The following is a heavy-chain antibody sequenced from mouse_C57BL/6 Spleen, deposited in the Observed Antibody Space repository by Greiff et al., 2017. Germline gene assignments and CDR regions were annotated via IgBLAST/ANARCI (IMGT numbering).Heavy chain of an antibody. V-gene: IGHV1-69*01. D-gene: IGHD4-1*01. CDR2: IDPSDSYT. Sequence: QVQLQQPGAELVMPGASVKLSCKASGYTFTSYWMHWVKQRPGQGLEWIGEIDPSDSYTNYNQKFKGKSTLTVDKSSSTAYMQLSSLTSEDSAVYYCARLSGTDYAMDYWGQGTSVTVSS. J-gene: IGHJ4*01. CDR1: GYTFTSYW. CDR3: ARLSGTDYAMDY.